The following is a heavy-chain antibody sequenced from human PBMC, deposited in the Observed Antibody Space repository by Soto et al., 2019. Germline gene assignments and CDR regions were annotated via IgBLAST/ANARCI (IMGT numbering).Heavy chain of an antibody. CDR2: ISGSGAGT. CDR1: GFTFSSSA. Sequence: LRLSCTVSGFTFSSSAMSWVRQAPGRGLEWVSGISGSGAGTYYADSVKGRFTISRDNSKNTLYLQMSGLRAEDTAVYYCAKATATGGGAFDICGQGTMVT. CDR3: AKATATGGGAFDI. D-gene: IGHD2-8*02. V-gene: IGHV3-23*01. J-gene: IGHJ3*02.